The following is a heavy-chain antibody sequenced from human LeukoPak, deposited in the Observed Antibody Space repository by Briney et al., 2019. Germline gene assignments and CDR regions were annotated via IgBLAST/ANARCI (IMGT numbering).Heavy chain of an antibody. CDR2: INHSGST. J-gene: IGHJ4*02. Sequence: KPSETLSLTCAVYGGSFSGYYWSWIRQPPGKGLEWIGEINHSGSTNYNPSLKSRVTISVGTSKNQFFLKLSSLTAAHTAAYYSTRREFPGPYDRKGGQGTLVTVSS. CDR1: GGSFSGYY. D-gene: IGHD3-10*01. CDR3: TRREFPGPYDRK. V-gene: IGHV4-34*01.